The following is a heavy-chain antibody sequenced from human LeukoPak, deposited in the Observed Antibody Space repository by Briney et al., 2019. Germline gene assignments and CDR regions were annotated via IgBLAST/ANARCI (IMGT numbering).Heavy chain of an antibody. CDR2: IKPNSGGT. Sequence: GASVKVSCKASGYSFSDYYMHWVRQAPGQGREWMGWIKPNSGGTRSAQKFQGRVTMTRDTSISTAYMELSSLRYDDTAVDYCARVRGIAAAGTSSRFDYWGQGTLVTVSS. J-gene: IGHJ4*02. D-gene: IGHD6-13*01. V-gene: IGHV1-2*02. CDR1: GYSFSDYY. CDR3: ARVRGIAAAGTSSRFDY.